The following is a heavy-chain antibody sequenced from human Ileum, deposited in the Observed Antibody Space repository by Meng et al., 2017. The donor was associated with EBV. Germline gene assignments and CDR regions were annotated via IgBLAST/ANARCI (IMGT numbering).Heavy chain of an antibody. CDR1: GGSISSSSYY. J-gene: IGHJ4*02. CDR3: ARDYYYDSSPTPDY. V-gene: IGHV4-39*07. CDR2: IYYSGST. D-gene: IGHD3-22*01. Sequence: PQLQESGPGLVQPSETLSLTCTVSGGSISSSSYYWGWIRQPPGKGLEWIGSIYYSGSTYYNPSLKSRVTISVDTSKNQFSLKLSSVTAADTAVYYCARDYYYDSSPTPDYWGQGTLVTVSS.